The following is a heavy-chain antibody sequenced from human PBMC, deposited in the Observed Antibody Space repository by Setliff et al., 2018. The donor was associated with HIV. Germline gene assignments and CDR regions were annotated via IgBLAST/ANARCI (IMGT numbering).Heavy chain of an antibody. CDR1: GGSFSGYY. CDR3: ARPSTGGGYNYWYFDL. Sequence: SETLSLTCAVYGGSFSGYYWSWIRQPPGKGLEWIGEINHSGSTNYNPSLKSRVTISVDTSKNRFSLKLSSVTAADTAVYYCARPSTGGGYNYWYFDLWGRGTLVTVSS. D-gene: IGHD5-12*01. CDR2: INHSGST. V-gene: IGHV4-34*01. J-gene: IGHJ2*01.